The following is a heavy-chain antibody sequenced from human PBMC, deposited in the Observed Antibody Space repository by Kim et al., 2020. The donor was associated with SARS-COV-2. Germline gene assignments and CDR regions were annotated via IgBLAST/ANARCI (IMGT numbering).Heavy chain of an antibody. J-gene: IGHJ4*02. Sequence: GGSLRLSCVASGFTFRNYWMTWVRQAPGKGLEWVANIREDGGVKQYMDSVKGRFTISRDNARNSLYLEVNSLRVHDTAVYYCAREEADSSGWGDWGQGTLVTVS. D-gene: IGHD6-19*01. CDR2: IREDGGVK. V-gene: IGHV3-7*03. CDR1: GFTFRNYW. CDR3: AREEADSSGWGD.